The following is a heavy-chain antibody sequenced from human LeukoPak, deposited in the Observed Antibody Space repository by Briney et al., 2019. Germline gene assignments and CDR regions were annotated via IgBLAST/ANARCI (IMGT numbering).Heavy chain of an antibody. CDR1: GFTFDDYA. Sequence: GRSLRLSCAASGFTFDDYAMHWGRQAPGKGLGWVSGISWNSGSIGYADSVKGRFTISRDNAKNSLYLQMNSLRAEDTALYYCAKGSWFDYWGQGTLVTVSS. CDR2: ISWNSGSI. CDR3: AKGSWFDY. V-gene: IGHV3-9*01. J-gene: IGHJ4*02.